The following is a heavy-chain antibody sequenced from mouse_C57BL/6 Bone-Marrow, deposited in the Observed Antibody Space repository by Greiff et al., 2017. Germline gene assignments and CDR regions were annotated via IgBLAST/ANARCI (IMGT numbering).Heavy chain of an antibody. Sequence: VKLQESGAELVKPGASVKISCKASGYAFSSYWMNWVKQRPGKGLEWIGQIYPGDGDTNYNGKFKGKATLTADKSSSTAYMQLSSLTSEDSAVYFCARSRCYGSRRYFDVWGTGTTVTVSS. D-gene: IGHD1-1*01. V-gene: IGHV1-80*01. CDR1: GYAFSSYW. CDR2: IYPGDGDT. J-gene: IGHJ1*03. CDR3: ARSRCYGSRRYFDV.